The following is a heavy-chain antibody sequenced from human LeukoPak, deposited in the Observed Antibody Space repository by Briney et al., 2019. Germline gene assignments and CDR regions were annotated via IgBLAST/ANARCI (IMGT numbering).Heavy chain of an antibody. Sequence: ASVKVSCKASGYTFTGYYMHWVRQAPGQGLEWMGIINPSGGSTSYAQKFQGRVTMTRDMSTSTVYMELSSLRSEDTAVYYCARVGLGYCTNGVCLAFDYWGQGTLVTVSS. D-gene: IGHD2-8*01. CDR1: GYTFTGYY. J-gene: IGHJ4*02. CDR2: INPSGGST. V-gene: IGHV1-46*01. CDR3: ARVGLGYCTNGVCLAFDY.